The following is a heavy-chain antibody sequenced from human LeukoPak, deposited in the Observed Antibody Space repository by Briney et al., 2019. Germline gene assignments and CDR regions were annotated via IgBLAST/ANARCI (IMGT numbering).Heavy chain of an antibody. CDR3: ASPYYYDNSFDY. CDR1: GGSISSYY. J-gene: IGHJ4*02. Sequence: SETLSLTCTVSGGSISSYYWSWIRQPPGKGLEWIGYIYYSGSTNYNPSLKSRVTISVDTSKNQLSLKLSSVTAADTAVYYCASPYYYDNSFDYWGQGTLVTVSS. D-gene: IGHD3-22*01. CDR2: IYYSGST. V-gene: IGHV4-59*12.